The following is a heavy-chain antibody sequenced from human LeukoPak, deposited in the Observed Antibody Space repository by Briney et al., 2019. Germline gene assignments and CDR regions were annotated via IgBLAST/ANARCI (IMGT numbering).Heavy chain of an antibody. CDR3: AKGKEADYGGNFVHY. J-gene: IGHJ4*02. CDR2: IYSGGST. D-gene: IGHD4-23*01. V-gene: IGHV3-66*01. CDR1: GFTFSDYR. Sequence: GGSLRLSCAASGFTFSDYRMNWVRQAPGEGLEWVSVIYSGGSTYYADSVKGRFTISRDNSKNTLYLQMNSLRAEDTAVYYCAKGKEADYGGNFVHYWGQGTLVTVSS.